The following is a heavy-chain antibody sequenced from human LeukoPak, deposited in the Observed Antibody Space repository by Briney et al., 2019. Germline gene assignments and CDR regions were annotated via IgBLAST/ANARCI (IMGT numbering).Heavy chain of an antibody. J-gene: IGHJ4*02. V-gene: IGHV3-48*03. CDR3: ARTNFGGVIDPLDY. CDR1: GFTFSSYE. D-gene: IGHD3-16*02. CDR2: ISGSGSTT. Sequence: GGSLRLSCAASGFTFSSYEMTWVRQAPGMGLEWVSYISGSGSTTNYADSVKGRFTISRDNSKNTLYLHMNSLRAEDTAVYYCARTNFGGVIDPLDYWGQGTLVTVSS.